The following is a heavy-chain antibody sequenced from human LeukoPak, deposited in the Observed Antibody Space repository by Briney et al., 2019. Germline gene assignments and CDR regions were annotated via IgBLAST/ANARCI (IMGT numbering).Heavy chain of an antibody. CDR3: ARGGISRSFDL. CDR1: GFIVSSKY. CDR2: IYTGGTT. Sequence: GGALRLSCAASGFIVSSKYISWVRQAPGKGLEWVSVIYTGGTTYYVDSVKGRFTIPRDNSKNTVYLQMNSLRAEDTAVYYCARGGISRSFDLWARGTLVTVSS. V-gene: IGHV3-53*01. D-gene: IGHD6-13*01. J-gene: IGHJ2*01.